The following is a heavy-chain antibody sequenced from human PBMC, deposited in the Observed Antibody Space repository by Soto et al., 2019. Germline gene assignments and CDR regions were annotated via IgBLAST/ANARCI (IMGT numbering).Heavy chain of an antibody. J-gene: IGHJ4*02. V-gene: IGHV4-39*01. CDR3: ARVGVGAIEFDS. CDR2: IYYTGNT. D-gene: IGHD1-26*01. CDR1: GVSVRNITYY. Sequence: SETLSLTCTVSGVSVRNITYYWGWIRQSPGKGLEWIGSIYYTGNTYYNPSLKSRVTIPIDTSKKQFSLKLSSMTAADTAVYYCARVGVGAIEFDSWGQGPLVTVPQ.